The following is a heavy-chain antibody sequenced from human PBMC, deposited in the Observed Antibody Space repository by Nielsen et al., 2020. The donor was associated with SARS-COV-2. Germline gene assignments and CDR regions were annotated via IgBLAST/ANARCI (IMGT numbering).Heavy chain of an antibody. CDR2: INWNGGST. CDR1: GFTFDDYG. CDR3: ATLPYPGILSRLDYYGMDV. D-gene: IGHD2-21*01. J-gene: IGHJ6*02. V-gene: IGHV3-20*01. Sequence: GESLKISCAASGFTFDDYGMSWVRQAPGKGLEWVSGINWNGGSTGYADSVKGRFTISRDNAKNSLYLQMNSLRAEDTASYHCATLPYPGILSRLDYYGMDVWGQGTTVSVSS.